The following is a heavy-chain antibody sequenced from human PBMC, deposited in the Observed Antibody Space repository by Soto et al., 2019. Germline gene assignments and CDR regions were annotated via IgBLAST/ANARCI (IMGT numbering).Heavy chain of an antibody. CDR3: ASAPYDFWSGYPSGYGMDV. CDR2: IYYSGST. D-gene: IGHD3-3*01. V-gene: IGHV4-30-4*01. Sequence: QVQLQESGPGLVKPSQTLSLTCTVSGGSISSGDYYWSWIRQPPGKGLEWIGYIYYSGSTYYNPSLKSRVTISVDTSKNQFSLKLSSVTAADTAVYYCASAPYDFWSGYPSGYGMDVWGQGTTVTVSS. J-gene: IGHJ6*02. CDR1: GGSISSGDYY.